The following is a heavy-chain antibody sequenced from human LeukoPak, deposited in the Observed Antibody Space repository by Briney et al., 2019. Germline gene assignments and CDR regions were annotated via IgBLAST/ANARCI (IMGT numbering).Heavy chain of an antibody. V-gene: IGHV3-30*02. CDR1: GFTFSSYG. D-gene: IGHD1-1*01. CDR2: IWYDGSNT. Sequence: QTGGSLRLSCAASGFTFSSYGMHWVRQAPGKGLEWVALIWYDGSNTYYADSVKGRFTISRDNSKNTLYLQMNSLRAEDTAVYYCARELKRRAPCGYWGQGTLVTVSS. CDR3: ARELKRRAPCGY. J-gene: IGHJ4*02.